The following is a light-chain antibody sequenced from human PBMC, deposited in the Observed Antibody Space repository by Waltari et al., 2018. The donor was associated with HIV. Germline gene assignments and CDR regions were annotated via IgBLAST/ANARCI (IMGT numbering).Light chain of an antibody. CDR2: KAS. J-gene: IGKJ1*01. CDR1: QSISSW. V-gene: IGKV1-5*03. CDR3: QQYNSYWT. Sequence: DIQMTQSPSTLSASVGDRVTIPCRASQSISSWLAWYQQKPWKAPKLRIYKASSLESGVPSSFSGSGSGTEFTLTISSLQPDDFATYYCQQYNSYWTFGQGTKVEIK.